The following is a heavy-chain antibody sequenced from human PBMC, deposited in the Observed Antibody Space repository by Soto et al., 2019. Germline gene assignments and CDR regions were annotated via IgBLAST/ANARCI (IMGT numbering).Heavy chain of an antibody. J-gene: IGHJ5*02. CDR1: GFTFSSYE. CDR3: ARSETRAWFDH. V-gene: IGHV3-48*03. Sequence: EVQLVESGGGLVQPGGSLRLSCAASGFTFSSYEMNWVRQAPGKGLEWVSYISSSGSTIYYADSVKGRFTIARNNSKNSLYLQMTSLRAEDTAVYYCARSETRAWFDHWGQGTLVTVSS. CDR2: ISSSGSTI.